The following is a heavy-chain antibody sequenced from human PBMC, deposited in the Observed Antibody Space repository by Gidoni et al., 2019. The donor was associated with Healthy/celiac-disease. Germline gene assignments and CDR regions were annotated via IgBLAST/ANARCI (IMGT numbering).Heavy chain of an antibody. CDR3: ARQAYYYGSESYRKRVYYFDY. CDR2: IYYSGST. V-gene: IGHV4-59*08. Sequence: QVQLQESGPGLVKPSETLSLTCTVSGGSISSYYWSWIRQPPGKGLEWIGYIYYSGSTNYNPSLKSRVTISVDTSKNQFSLKLSSVTAADTAVYYCARQAYYYGSESYRKRVYYFDYWGQGTLVTVSS. D-gene: IGHD3-10*01. CDR1: GGSISSYY. J-gene: IGHJ4*02.